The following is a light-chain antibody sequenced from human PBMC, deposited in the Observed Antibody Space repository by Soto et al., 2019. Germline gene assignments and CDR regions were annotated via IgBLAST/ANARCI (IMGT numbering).Light chain of an antibody. CDR2: DVS. V-gene: IGLV2-14*03. CDR3: SSYTSSNTLR. CDR1: SSDVGGYNY. J-gene: IGLJ2*01. Sequence: QSVLTQPASLSGSPGQSITISCSGTSSDVGGYNYVSWYQHHPGKAPKLMIYDVSNRPSGVSNRFSGSKSGNTASLTISGLEAEDEADYYCSSYTSSNTLRFGGGTKLTVL.